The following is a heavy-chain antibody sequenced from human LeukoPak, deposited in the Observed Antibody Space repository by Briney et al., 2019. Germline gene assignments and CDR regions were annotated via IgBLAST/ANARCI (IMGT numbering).Heavy chain of an antibody. D-gene: IGHD5-12*01. Sequence: GGSLRLSCGASGFTFNEYAMHWVRQAPGKGLEWVSLVSWDGRDTFYKESVRGRFTISRYNSKKPLYLQMNSLRAEDTAVYYCARGPSGYHNTGGQGTLVTVSS. CDR2: VSWDGRDT. CDR3: ARGPSGYHNT. V-gene: IGHV3-43D*03. J-gene: IGHJ4*02. CDR1: GFTFNEYA.